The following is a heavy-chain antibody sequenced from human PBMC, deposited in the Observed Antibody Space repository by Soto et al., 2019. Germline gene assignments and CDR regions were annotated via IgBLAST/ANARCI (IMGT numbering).Heavy chain of an antibody. CDR1: GGSISSYY. CDR3: ARERKQWLVTDYYYYYGMDV. Sequence: PSETLSLTCTVSGGSISSYYWSWIRQPAGKGLEWIGRIYTSGSTNYNPSLKSRVTMSVDTSKNQFSLKLSSVTAADTAVYYCARERKQWLVTDYYYYYGMDVWGQGTTVTV. J-gene: IGHJ6*02. CDR2: IYTSGST. V-gene: IGHV4-4*07. D-gene: IGHD6-19*01.